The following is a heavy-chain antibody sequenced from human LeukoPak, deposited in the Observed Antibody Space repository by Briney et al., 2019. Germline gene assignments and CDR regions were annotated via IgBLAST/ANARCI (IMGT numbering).Heavy chain of an antibody. J-gene: IGHJ4*02. V-gene: IGHV1-46*01. CDR3: ARDEQYQLMILDF. Sequence: ASVKVSCKASENTFTNYYMHWVRQAPGQGLEWLGLINPNGGRTSYAQNFQGRVSMTRDTSTGTAYMELRSLKSDDTAVYYCARDEQYQLMILDFWGQGTLITVSS. CDR2: INPNGGRT. D-gene: IGHD3-16*01. CDR1: ENTFTNYY.